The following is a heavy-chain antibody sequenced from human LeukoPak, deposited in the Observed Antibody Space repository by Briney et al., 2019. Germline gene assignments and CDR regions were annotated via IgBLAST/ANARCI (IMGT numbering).Heavy chain of an antibody. CDR1: GDSITNYY. V-gene: IGHV4-59*08. CDR3: ASGMTAAEFDY. Sequence: SETLSLTCAVSGDSITNYYWTWIRQPPGKGLEWIGYIYYSGSAKYNPSLKSRVSMSIDMCKKQISLKVTSVTAADTAVYYCASGMTAAEFDYWGQGTLVTVSS. D-gene: IGHD6-13*01. CDR2: IYYSGSA. J-gene: IGHJ4*02.